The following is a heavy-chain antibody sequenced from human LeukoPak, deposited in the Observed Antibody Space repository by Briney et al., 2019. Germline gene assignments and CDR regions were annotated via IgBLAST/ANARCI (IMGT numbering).Heavy chain of an antibody. D-gene: IGHD3-3*01. Sequence: PGGSLRLSCAASGFTFSGSAMHWVRQAFGKGLEWVGRIRSKANSYATAYAASVKGRFTISRDDSKNTAYLQMNSLKTEDTAVYYCTTTYYDFWSGYPTDWGQGTLVTVSS. J-gene: IGHJ4*02. CDR1: GFTFSGSA. V-gene: IGHV3-73*01. CDR2: IRSKANSYAT. CDR3: TTTYYDFWSGYPTD.